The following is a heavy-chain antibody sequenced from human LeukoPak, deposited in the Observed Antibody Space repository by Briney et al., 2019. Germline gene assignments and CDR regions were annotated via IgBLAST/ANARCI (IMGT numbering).Heavy chain of an antibody. D-gene: IGHD2-2*02. V-gene: IGHV3-30*04. Sequence: GGSLRLSCAASGFTFSSYAMHWVRQAPGKGLEWVAVIPYDGSNKYYADSVKGRFTISRDNSKNTLYLQMNSLRAEDTAVYYCAKGNPDTSFDYWGQGTLVTVSS. J-gene: IGHJ4*02. CDR1: GFTFSSYA. CDR3: AKGNPDTSFDY. CDR2: IPYDGSNK.